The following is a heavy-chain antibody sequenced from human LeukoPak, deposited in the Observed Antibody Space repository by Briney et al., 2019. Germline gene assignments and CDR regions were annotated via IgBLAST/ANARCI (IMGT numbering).Heavy chain of an antibody. CDR1: GGSITSSSYY. Sequence: SETLSLTCTVSGGSITSSSYYWGWIRQPPGKGLEWIGSIFYGGSTNYNPSLKSRVTISVDTSKNQFSLRLSSVTAADTAVYYCARRGSSRRWFDPWGQGTLVTVSS. CDR3: ARRGSSRRWFDP. J-gene: IGHJ5*02. CDR2: IFYGGST. V-gene: IGHV4-39*07. D-gene: IGHD6-13*01.